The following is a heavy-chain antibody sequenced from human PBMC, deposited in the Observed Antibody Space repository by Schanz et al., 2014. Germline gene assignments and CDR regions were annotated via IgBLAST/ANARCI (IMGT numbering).Heavy chain of an antibody. J-gene: IGHJ4*02. V-gene: IGHV3-23*01. D-gene: IGHD3-9*01. CDR3: AKHVRSLTGNDY. CDR2: LSGSGAGT. Sequence: EVQLLESGGGLVQPGGSLRLSCAASGFTFSIYGMSWVRQAPGKGLEWVSTLSGSGAGTFYADSVKGRFTISRDNSENTLYLQMNSLRPEDTAVYYCAKHVRSLTGNDYWGQGTLVTVSS. CDR1: GFTFSIYG.